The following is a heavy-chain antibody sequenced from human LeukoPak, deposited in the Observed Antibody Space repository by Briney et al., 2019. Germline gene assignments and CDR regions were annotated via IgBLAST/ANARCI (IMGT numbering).Heavy chain of an antibody. CDR2: IKLDGSEK. CDR3: ARYSTAHYYMDV. D-gene: IGHD4-17*01. Sequence: AGGSLRLSCTASGFTFSSYWMTWVRQAPGKGLEWVANIKLDGSEKYYVDSVKGRFTISRDNAKNSLYLQMNSLRAEDTAVYHCARYSTAHYYMDVWGKGTTVTVSS. V-gene: IGHV3-7*01. CDR1: GFTFSSYW. J-gene: IGHJ6*03.